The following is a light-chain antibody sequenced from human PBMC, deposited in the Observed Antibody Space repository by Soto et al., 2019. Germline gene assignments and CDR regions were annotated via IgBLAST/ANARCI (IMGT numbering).Light chain of an antibody. CDR1: QSVSSY. Sequence: EVVLTQSPGTLSLSPGERATLSCWASQSVSSYLAWYQQKPGQAPRLLIYGASSRATGIPDRFSGSGSGTDFTLTISRLEPEDFAVYYCQQSGSSPRTFGHGTKVELK. CDR2: GAS. CDR3: QQSGSSPRT. V-gene: IGKV3-20*01. J-gene: IGKJ1*01.